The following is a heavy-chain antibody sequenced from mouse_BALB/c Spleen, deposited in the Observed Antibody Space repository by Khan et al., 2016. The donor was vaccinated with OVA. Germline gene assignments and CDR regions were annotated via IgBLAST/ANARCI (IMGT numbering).Heavy chain of an antibody. D-gene: IGHD1-1*01. CDR3: ERGVYGSRGAWFAY. CDR2: INPNNGYT. Sequence: EVQLQQSGPELVKPGASVKIPCKASGYTFTDYNMDWVKLSHGKSLEWIGDINPNNGYTIYNQKFKGKATLTVDKSSSTAYMELRSLPSEDTDVFYGERGVYGSRGAWFAYWGQGTLVTVSA. CDR1: GYTFTDYN. V-gene: IGHV1-18*01. J-gene: IGHJ3*01.